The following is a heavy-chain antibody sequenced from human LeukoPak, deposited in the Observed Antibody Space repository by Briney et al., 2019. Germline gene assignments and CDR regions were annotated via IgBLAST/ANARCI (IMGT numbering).Heavy chain of an antibody. Sequence: SETLSLTCTVSGGSISSGSYYWSWIRQPAGKGLEWIGRIYTSGSANYNPSLKSRVTISVDTSKNQVSLKLTSVTAADTAVYYCARAGLYYASGNYLGYWGQGSLVTVSS. CDR3: ARAGLYYASGNYLGY. V-gene: IGHV4-61*02. J-gene: IGHJ4*02. D-gene: IGHD3-10*01. CDR1: GGSISSGSYY. CDR2: IYTSGSA.